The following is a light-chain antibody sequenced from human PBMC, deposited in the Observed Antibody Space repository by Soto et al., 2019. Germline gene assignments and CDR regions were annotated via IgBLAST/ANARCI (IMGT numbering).Light chain of an antibody. CDR2: EVT. CDR3: SSYAGSNNFCV. Sequence: QSALTQPPSASGSPGQSVTISCTGTSSDVGGYNYVSWYQQRPGKAPKLVIYEVTKRPSGVPDRFSGSKSGNTASLTVSGLQAEDEADYYCSSYAGSNNFCVFGTGTKVTVL. J-gene: IGLJ1*01. V-gene: IGLV2-8*01. CDR1: SSDVGGYNY.